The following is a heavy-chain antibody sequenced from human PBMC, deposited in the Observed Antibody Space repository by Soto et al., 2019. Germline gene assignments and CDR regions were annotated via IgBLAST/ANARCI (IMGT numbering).Heavy chain of an antibody. D-gene: IGHD3-10*01. V-gene: IGHV3-30-3*01. CDR3: AREGDGSGSYYRPLYYYYYYGMDV. J-gene: IGHJ6*02. CDR1: GFTFSSYA. CDR2: ISYDGSNK. Sequence: LXLTCASSGFTFSSYAMHWVRQAPVKGLEWVAVISYDGSNKYYADSVKGRFTISRDNSKNTLYLQMNSLRAEDTAVYYCAREGDGSGSYYRPLYYYYYYGMDVWGQGTTVTVS.